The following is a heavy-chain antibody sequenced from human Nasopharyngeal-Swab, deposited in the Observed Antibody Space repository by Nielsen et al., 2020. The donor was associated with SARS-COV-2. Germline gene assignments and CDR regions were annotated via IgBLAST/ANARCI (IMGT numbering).Heavy chain of an antibody. V-gene: IGHV1-69*13. Sequence: SVKVSCKASGGTFSSYAISWVRQAPGQGLEWMGGIIPIFGTANYAQKFQGRVTITADESTSIAYMELSSLRSEDTAVYYCARGEGSYTRSFDYWGQGTLVTSPQ. CDR1: GGTFSSYA. D-gene: IGHD1-26*01. CDR3: ARGEGSYTRSFDY. CDR2: IIPIFGTA. J-gene: IGHJ4*02.